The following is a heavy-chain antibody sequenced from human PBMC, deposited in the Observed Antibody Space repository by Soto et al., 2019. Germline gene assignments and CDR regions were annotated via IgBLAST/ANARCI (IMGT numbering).Heavy chain of an antibody. CDR1: GYTFTSYG. CDR3: ARVEYYYGSGSYYQTWFDP. D-gene: IGHD3-10*01. Sequence: ASVKVSCKASGYTFTSYGISWVRQAPGQGLEWMGWISAYNGNTNYAQKLQGRVTMTTDTSTSTAYMELRRLRSDDTAVYYCARVEYYYGSGSYYQTWFDPWGKGTMVTVYS. J-gene: IGHJ5*02. CDR2: ISAYNGNT. V-gene: IGHV1-18*01.